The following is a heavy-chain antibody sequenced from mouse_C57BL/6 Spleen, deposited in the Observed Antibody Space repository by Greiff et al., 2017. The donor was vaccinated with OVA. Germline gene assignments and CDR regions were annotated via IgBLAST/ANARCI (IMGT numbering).Heavy chain of an antibody. J-gene: IGHJ2*01. CDR2: ISSGSSTI. V-gene: IGHV5-17*01. CDR1: GFTFSDYG. D-gene: IGHD3-3*01. CDR3: ARGWYFDY. Sequence: DVHLVESGGGLVKPGGSLKLSCAASGFTFSDYGMHWVRQAPEKGLEWVAYISSGSSTIYYADTVKGRFTISRDNAKNTLFLQMTSLRSEDTAMYYCARGWYFDYWGQGTTLTVSS.